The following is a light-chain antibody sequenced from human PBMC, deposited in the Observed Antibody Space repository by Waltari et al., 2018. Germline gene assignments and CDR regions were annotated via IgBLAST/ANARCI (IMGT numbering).Light chain of an antibody. V-gene: IGKV1-5*03. CDR1: QSIRTW. CDR2: STS. J-gene: IGKJ2*01. Sequence: DIQMTQSPSILSASVGDRVTIPCPASQSIRTWLARYQQKPGKAPKLLLYSTSNLETGVPSRFSGSGSGTEFSLTISSLQPDDFATYYCQQYNTYSTYTFGQGTKLEIK. CDR3: QQYNTYSTYT.